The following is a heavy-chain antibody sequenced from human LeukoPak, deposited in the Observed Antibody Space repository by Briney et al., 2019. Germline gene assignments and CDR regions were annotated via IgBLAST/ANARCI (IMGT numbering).Heavy chain of an antibody. J-gene: IGHJ4*02. CDR1: GYTFTSYY. Sequence: ASVTVSCKASGYTFTSYYMHWVRQAPGQGLEWMGIINPSGGSTSYAQKFQGRVTMTRDMSTSTVYMELSSLRSEDTAVYYCAREHGRMVRGATLDYWGQGTLVTVSS. CDR2: INPSGGST. D-gene: IGHD3-10*01. V-gene: IGHV1-46*01. CDR3: AREHGRMVRGATLDY.